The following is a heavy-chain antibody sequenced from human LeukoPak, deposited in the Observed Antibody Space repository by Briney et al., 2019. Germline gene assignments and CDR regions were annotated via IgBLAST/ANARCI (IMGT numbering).Heavy chain of an antibody. D-gene: IGHD3-22*01. CDR3: NAWGGDSSGYWSTPKNFDY. J-gene: IGHJ4*02. V-gene: IGHV3-48*04. CDR1: GFTFSSCG. CDR2: ISSSGSTI. Sequence: QPGRSLRLSCAASGFTFSSCGMHWVRQAPGKGLEWVSYISSSGSTIYYADSVKGRFTISRDNAKNSLYLQMNSLRAEDTAVYYCNAWGGDSSGYWSTPKNFDYWGQGTLVTVSS.